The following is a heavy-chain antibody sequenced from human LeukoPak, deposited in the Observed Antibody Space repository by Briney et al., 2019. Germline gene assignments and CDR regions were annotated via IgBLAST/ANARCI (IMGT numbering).Heavy chain of an antibody. CDR1: GFIFSSYE. D-gene: IGHD6-13*01. CDR2: ISRSGDST. J-gene: IGHJ4*02. Sequence: GGSLRLSCEISGFIFSSYEMNWVRQAPGKGLEWLSYISRSGDSTYPADSVKGRFTMSRDNAKNLLYRQMNSLRVEDTAVYYCVRHWAAEAHFDYWGQGTLVTVSS. CDR3: VRHWAAEAHFDY. V-gene: IGHV3-48*03.